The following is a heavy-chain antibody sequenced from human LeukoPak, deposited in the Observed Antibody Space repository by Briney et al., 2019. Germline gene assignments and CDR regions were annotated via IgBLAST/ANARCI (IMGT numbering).Heavy chain of an antibody. J-gene: IGHJ4*02. CDR1: GFTFSDYY. V-gene: IGHV3-11*04. D-gene: IGHD2-21*01. Sequence: GGSLRLSCAASGFTFSDYYMSWIRQAPGKGLEWVAYISSSGSTIYYADSVKGRFTISRDNAKNSLYLQMNSLRAEDTAVYYCARPGTLWAYYFDYWGQGTLVTVSS. CDR3: ARPGTLWAYYFDY. CDR2: ISSSGSTI.